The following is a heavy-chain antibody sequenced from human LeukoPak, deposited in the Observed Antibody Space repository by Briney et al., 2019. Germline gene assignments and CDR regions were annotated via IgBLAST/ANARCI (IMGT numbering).Heavy chain of an antibody. D-gene: IGHD2-21*02. CDR2: IYYSGST. J-gene: IGHJ4*02. CDR3: AREPYGTYCGGDCYHPYYFDY. Sequence: SETLSLTCTVSDGSISSSNYYWGWIRQPPGKGLEWIGSIYYSGSTHYNPSLKSRVTVSVDTSKNQFSLKLRSVTAADTAVYYCAREPYGTYCGGDCYHPYYFDYWGQGTLVTVSS. CDR1: DGSISSSNYY. V-gene: IGHV4-39*02.